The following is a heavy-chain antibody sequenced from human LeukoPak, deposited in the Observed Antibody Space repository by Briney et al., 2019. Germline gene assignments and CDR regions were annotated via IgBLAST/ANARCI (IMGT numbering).Heavy chain of an antibody. D-gene: IGHD1-26*01. Sequence: GGSLRLSCAPPGDSSSVSTAKWVCQAPGMGLEWLSAISGSGGNTYYADSVKGRFTISRDNSKNTLYLQMSSQRAEDTVTECCATAMGSATIFPYSCGQGSLVTVPS. V-gene: IGHV3-23*01. CDR3: ATAMGSATIFPYS. CDR1: GDSSSVST. J-gene: IGHJ4*02. CDR2: ISGSGGNT.